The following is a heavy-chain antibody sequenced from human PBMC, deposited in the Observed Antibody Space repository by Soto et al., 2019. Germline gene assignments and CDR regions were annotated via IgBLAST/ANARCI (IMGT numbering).Heavy chain of an antibody. CDR3: ARGLYQPPVGLYFDT. CDR1: GGTFNSYL. D-gene: IGHD2-2*01. Sequence: QVQLVQSGAEVKNPGSSVKVSCKTSGGTFNSYLIDWVRQAPGQGLEWMGGIIPAFGTAKYAQKFQGRVTITADKSTTTADMELRTVTSEDTAVYDCARGLYQPPVGLYFDTWGQGTLVTVSS. CDR2: IIPAFGTA. J-gene: IGHJ4*02. V-gene: IGHV1-69*06.